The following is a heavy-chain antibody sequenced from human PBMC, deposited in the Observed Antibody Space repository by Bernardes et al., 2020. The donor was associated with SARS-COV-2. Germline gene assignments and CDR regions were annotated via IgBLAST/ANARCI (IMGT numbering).Heavy chain of an antibody. CDR3: AKDPSSRKAGDY. D-gene: IGHD6-13*01. CDR2: ISGSGDST. V-gene: IGHV3-23*01. Sequence: GGSLRLSCAASGFTFSTFWMTWVRQAPGKGLEWVSSISGSGDSTDYADSVKGRFTISRDNSKNTLYLRMNSLRVEDTAVYYCAKDPSSRKAGDYWGQGTLVTVSS. J-gene: IGHJ4*02. CDR1: GFTFSTFW.